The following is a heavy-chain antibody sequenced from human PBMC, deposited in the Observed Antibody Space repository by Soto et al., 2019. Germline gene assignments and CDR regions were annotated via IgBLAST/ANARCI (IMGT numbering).Heavy chain of an antibody. CDR2: INFSGST. D-gene: IGHD3-9*01. Sequence: PSDTLSVTCAVSRPSSRCCTRVKGSIRQTPGKGLEWIAKINFSGSTYYNPSLKSRVTLSVDTSQKHFSLKLSSVTAADTAVYYCARHVMTGHYNYYCSGLDVWAKGPRSP. CDR3: ARHVMTGHYNYYCSGLDV. CDR1: RPSSRCCTRV. J-gene: IGHJ6*02. V-gene: IGHV4-39*01.